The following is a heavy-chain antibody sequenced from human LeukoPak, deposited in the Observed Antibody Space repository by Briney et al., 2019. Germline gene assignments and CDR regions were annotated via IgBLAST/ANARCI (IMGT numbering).Heavy chain of an antibody. CDR1: GGSISSSNW. CDR3: ARVPYYYDSSGLDY. Sequence: SETLSLTCAVSGGSISSSNWWSWVRQPPGKGLEWIGEIYHSGSTNYNPSLKSRVTISVDKSQNQFSLKLSSVTAADTAVYYCARVPYYYDSSGLDYWGQGTLVTVSS. V-gene: IGHV4-4*02. D-gene: IGHD3-22*01. CDR2: IYHSGST. J-gene: IGHJ4*02.